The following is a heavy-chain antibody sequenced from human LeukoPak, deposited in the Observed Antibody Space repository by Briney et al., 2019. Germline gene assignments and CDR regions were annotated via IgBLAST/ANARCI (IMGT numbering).Heavy chain of an antibody. Sequence: ASVNVSCKASGYTFTSYYMHWVRQAPGQGLEWMGIINPSGGSTSYAQKFQGRVTMTRDTSTSTVYMELSSLRSEDTAVYFCARDACSTTICQAGGNWFDPWGQGTLVIVS. D-gene: IGHD2-2*01. J-gene: IGHJ5*02. V-gene: IGHV1-46*01. CDR1: GYTFTSYY. CDR3: ARDACSTTICQAGGNWFDP. CDR2: INPSGGST.